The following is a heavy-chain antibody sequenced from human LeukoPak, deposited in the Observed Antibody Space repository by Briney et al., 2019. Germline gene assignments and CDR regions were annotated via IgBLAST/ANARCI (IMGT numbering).Heavy chain of an antibody. Sequence: GGSLRLSCAASGFTFDDYAIHWVRQVPGKVLEWVSLISGDGVSTYYADSVKGRFTISRDNSKNSLYLQMNSLITEDTALYYCAKDLGPSGAGWFDPWGQGTLVTVSS. D-gene: IGHD7-27*01. J-gene: IGHJ5*02. V-gene: IGHV3-43*02. CDR2: ISGDGVST. CDR3: AKDLGPSGAGWFDP. CDR1: GFTFDDYA.